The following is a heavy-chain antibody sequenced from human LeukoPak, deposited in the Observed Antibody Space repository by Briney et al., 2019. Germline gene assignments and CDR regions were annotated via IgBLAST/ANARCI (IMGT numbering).Heavy chain of an antibody. Sequence: PSETLSLTCAVYGGSFSGYYWRWIRQPPGKGLEWIGEINHSGSTNYNPSLKSRVTISVDTSKNQFSLKLSSVTAADTAVYYCARVRVRGVKFGYYYYYGMDVWGQGTTVTVSS. D-gene: IGHD3-10*01. J-gene: IGHJ6*02. CDR2: INHSGST. CDR3: ARVRVRGVKFGYYYYYGMDV. CDR1: GGSFSGYY. V-gene: IGHV4-34*01.